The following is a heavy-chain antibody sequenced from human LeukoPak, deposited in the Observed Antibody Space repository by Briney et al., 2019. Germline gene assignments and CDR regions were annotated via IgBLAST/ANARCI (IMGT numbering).Heavy chain of an antibody. V-gene: IGHV4-34*01. Sequence: TETLSLTCAVYGGSFSGYYWSWIRQPPGKGLEWIGEINHSGSTNYNPSLKSRVTISVDTSKNQFSLKLSSVTAADTAVYYCARVTSSDAFDIWGQGTMVTVSS. CDR3: ARVTSSDAFDI. D-gene: IGHD3-3*01. CDR1: GGSFSGYY. J-gene: IGHJ3*02. CDR2: INHSGST.